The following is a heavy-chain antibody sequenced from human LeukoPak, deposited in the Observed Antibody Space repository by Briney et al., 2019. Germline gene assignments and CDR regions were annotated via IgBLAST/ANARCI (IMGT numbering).Heavy chain of an antibody. V-gene: IGHV3-23*01. J-gene: IGHJ4*02. CDR3: AKGGIAAAGQFDY. D-gene: IGHD6-13*01. Sequence: GGSPRLSCAASGFTFSSYAMSWVRQAPGKGLEWVSAISGSGGGTYYADSVKGRFTISRDNSKNTLYLQMNSLRAEDTAVYYCAKGGIAAAGQFDYWGQGTLVTVSS. CDR2: ISGSGGGT. CDR1: GFTFSSYA.